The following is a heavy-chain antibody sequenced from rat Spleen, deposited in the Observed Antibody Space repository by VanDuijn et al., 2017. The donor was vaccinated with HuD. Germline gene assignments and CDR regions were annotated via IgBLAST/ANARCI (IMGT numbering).Heavy chain of an antibody. CDR2: ISYDAFIT. V-gene: IGHV5-29*01. J-gene: IGHJ2*01. Sequence: EVQLVESGGGLVRPGRSLKLSCAGSGFTFSNYGMAWVRQAPTKGLEWVATISYDAFITYYRDSVKGRFTISRDNAKSSLYLQMDSLRSEDTATYYCTTEPGYNSYFDYWGQGVKVTVSS. CDR3: TTEPGYNSYFDY. CDR1: GFTFSNYG. D-gene: IGHD1-4*01.